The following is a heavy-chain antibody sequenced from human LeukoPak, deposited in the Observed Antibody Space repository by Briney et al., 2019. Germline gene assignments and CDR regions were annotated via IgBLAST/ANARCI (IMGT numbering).Heavy chain of an antibody. CDR1: GFTFSSFW. CDR3: ARDGGVSGYDLLDY. CDR2: INPDGSEK. D-gene: IGHD5-12*01. Sequence: PGGSLRLSCAASGFTFSSFWMTWVRQAPGKGLEWVANINPDGSEKYYVDSVKGRFTISRDNAKNSVYLQMNSLRAEDTAVYYCARDGGVSGYDLLDYWGQGTLVTVSS. V-gene: IGHV3-7*01. J-gene: IGHJ4*02.